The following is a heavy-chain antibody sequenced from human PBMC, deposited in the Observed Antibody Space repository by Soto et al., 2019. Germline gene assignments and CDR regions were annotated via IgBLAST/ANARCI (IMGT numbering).Heavy chain of an antibody. CDR2: INPSGST. V-gene: IGHV4-34*01. J-gene: IGHJ5*02. Sequence: QVQLQQWGAGLLKPSETLSLTCGVYGGSFSGNYWSWIRQPPGEGLEWIGEINPSGSTNYSPSLTSRAPISAATSKNQSSLKLSSVIAADTAVYYCARGREGGGASWGQGTLVTVSS. CDR3: ARGREGGGAS. CDR1: GGSFSGNY. D-gene: IGHD1-26*01.